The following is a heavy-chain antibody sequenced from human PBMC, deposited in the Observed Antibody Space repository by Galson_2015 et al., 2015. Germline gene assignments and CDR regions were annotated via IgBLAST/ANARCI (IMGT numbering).Heavy chain of an antibody. CDR3: AGGGSDGSTTSRGGDGLDI. D-gene: IGHD5-24*01. V-gene: IGHV3-73*01. CDR1: GFTFHDAV. J-gene: IGHJ3*02. Sequence: SLRLSCPASGFTFHDAVIHWVRQASGNGMEWAARIRNKANSYATLYAASVKGKITISRDNSKNTLYLPMNSLSAEVMAVYYCAGGGSDGSTTSRGGDGLDIWGQGTMVTVSS. CDR2: IRNKANSYAT.